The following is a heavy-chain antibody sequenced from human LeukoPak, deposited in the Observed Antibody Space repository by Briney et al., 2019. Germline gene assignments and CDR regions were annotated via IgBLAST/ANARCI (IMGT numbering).Heavy chain of an antibody. CDR1: GFIFSDYS. D-gene: IGHD3-10*01. CDR2: LSGSSTFV. V-gene: IGHV3-21*04. Sequence: PGGSLRLSCAASGFIFSDYSMHWVRQAPGKGLQWVSSLSGSSTFVFYADSLKGRFTISRDNAKNSLYLQMDSLRAEDTAVYYCAREGRPGAFDPWGQGTLVTVSS. J-gene: IGHJ5*02. CDR3: AREGRPGAFDP.